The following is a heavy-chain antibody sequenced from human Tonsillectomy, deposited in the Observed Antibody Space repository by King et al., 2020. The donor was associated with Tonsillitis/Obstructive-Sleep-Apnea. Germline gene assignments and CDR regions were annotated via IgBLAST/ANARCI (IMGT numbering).Heavy chain of an antibody. CDR2: INHSGST. CDR3: ARGEGVVVVPAANFDY. J-gene: IGHJ4*02. D-gene: IGHD2-2*01. Sequence: VQLTQWGAGLLKPSETLSLTCAVYGGSFSGYYWSWIRQPPGKRLEWIGEINHSGSTNYNPSLKSRVTISVDTSKNQFSLKLSSVTAADTAVYYCARGEGVVVVPAANFDYWGQGTLVTVSS. V-gene: IGHV4-34*01. CDR1: GGSFSGYY.